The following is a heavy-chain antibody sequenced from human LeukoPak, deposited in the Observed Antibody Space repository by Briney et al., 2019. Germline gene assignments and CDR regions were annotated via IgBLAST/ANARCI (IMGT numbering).Heavy chain of an antibody. J-gene: IGHJ4*02. D-gene: IGHD3-22*01. Sequence: GGSLRLSCAASGFTFDDYAMHWVRQAPGKGLEWVSGISWNSGSIGYADSVKGRFTISRDNAKNSLYLQMNSLRAEDTALYYCEKDSKAYYNSRGPPRFDNGGREPLATVSS. V-gene: IGHV3-9*01. CDR2: ISWNSGSI. CDR3: EKDSKAYYNSRGPPRFDN. CDR1: GFTFDDYA.